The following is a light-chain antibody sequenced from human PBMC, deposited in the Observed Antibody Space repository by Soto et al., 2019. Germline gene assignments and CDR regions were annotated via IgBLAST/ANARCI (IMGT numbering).Light chain of an antibody. CDR3: QQYGSSPPWT. CDR1: QSVSTSY. J-gene: IGKJ1*01. V-gene: IGKV3-20*01. CDR2: GAS. Sequence: EIVLTQSPGTLSLSPGERATLSCRASQSVSTSYLAWYQQKPGQAPRLLIYGASSMATGIPDRFSGSGSGTDFTITISRLEPEDCAVYYCQQYGSSPPWTFGQGTKVEIK.